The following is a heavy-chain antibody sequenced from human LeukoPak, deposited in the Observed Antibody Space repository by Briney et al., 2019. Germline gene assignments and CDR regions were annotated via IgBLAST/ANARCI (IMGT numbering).Heavy chain of an antibody. V-gene: IGHV3-15*01. CDR1: GFTFSNAW. CDR3: TTGDMIRGVIDNYYFDY. Sequence: GGSLRLSCAASGFTFSNAWMSWVRQAPGKGLEWVGRIKSKTDGGTTDYDAPVKGRFTITRDDSKNTLYLQMNSLKTEDTAVYYCTTGDMIRGVIDNYYFDYWGQGTLVTVSS. J-gene: IGHJ4*02. D-gene: IGHD3-10*01. CDR2: IKSKTDGGTT.